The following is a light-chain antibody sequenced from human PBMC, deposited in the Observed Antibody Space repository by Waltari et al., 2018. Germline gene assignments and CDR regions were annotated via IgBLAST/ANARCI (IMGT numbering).Light chain of an antibody. Sequence: DIVMTQSPDSLAVSLGERATINCKSSQSVLFSSNTENYLAWYQQKPGQPPKLLIYWASIRESGVPDRFSGSGSGTDFTLTISSLQAEDVAVYYCQQYYNTPYTFGQGTKLEIK. CDR1: QSVLFSSNTENY. J-gene: IGKJ2*01. CDR2: WAS. V-gene: IGKV4-1*01. CDR3: QQYYNTPYT.